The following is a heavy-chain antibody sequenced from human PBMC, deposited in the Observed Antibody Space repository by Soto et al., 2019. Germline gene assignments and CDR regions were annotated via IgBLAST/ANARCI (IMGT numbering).Heavy chain of an antibody. Sequence: HGESLKISCKGSGYSFTSYWIGWVRQMPGKGLELMGIIYPGDSDTRYSPSFQGQVTISADKSISTAYLQWSSLKASDTAMYYCAGGGVRGVITRTRDYYGMDVWGQGTTVTVSS. J-gene: IGHJ6*02. CDR3: AGGGVRGVITRTRDYYGMDV. D-gene: IGHD3-10*01. CDR2: IYPGDSDT. CDR1: GYSFTSYW. V-gene: IGHV5-51*01.